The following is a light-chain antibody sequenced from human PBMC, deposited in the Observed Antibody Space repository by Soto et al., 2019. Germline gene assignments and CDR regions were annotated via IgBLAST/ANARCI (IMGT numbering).Light chain of an antibody. V-gene: IGLV2-14*01. CDR1: SSDVGGYNY. CDR3: SSYTPSSPV. Sequence: QSALTQPASVSGSPGQSITISCTGSSSDVGGYNYVSWYQQRPGKAPKLMIYDVDNRPSGVSNRFSGSKSGNTASLTISGLQAEDEADYYCSSYTPSSPVFGGGTKVTVL. J-gene: IGLJ3*02. CDR2: DVD.